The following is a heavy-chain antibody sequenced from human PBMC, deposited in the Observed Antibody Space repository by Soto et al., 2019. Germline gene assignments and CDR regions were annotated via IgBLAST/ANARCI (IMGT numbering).Heavy chain of an antibody. Sequence: APVKVSCKASAYTFTSYGISCRRQAPGQGLEWMGWISAYNGNTNYAQKLQGRVTMTTDTSTSTAYMELRSLRSDNTAVYYCARDVGYEPHYWGQGTLVTVSS. CDR1: AYTFTSYG. J-gene: IGHJ4*02. CDR3: ARDVGYEPHY. V-gene: IGHV1-18*01. D-gene: IGHD5-12*01. CDR2: ISAYNGNT.